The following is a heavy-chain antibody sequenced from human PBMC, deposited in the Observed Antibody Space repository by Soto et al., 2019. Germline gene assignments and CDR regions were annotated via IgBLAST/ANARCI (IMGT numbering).Heavy chain of an antibody. V-gene: IGHV3-33*01. CDR1: GFTFSSYG. CDR3: ARDIYSYGYNWFDP. J-gene: IGHJ5*02. D-gene: IGHD5-18*01. Sequence: HPGGSLRLSCAASGFTFSSYGMHWVRQAPGKGLEWVAVIWYDGSNKYYADSVKGRFTISRDNSKNTLYLQMNSLRAEDTAVYYCARDIYSYGYNWFDPWGQGTLVTVSS. CDR2: IWYDGSNK.